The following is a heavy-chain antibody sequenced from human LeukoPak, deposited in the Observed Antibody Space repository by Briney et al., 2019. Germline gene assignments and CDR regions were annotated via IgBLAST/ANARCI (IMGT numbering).Heavy chain of an antibody. Sequence: PGGSLRLSCAASGFIFSSYWMSWGRQAPGKGLEWVANINQAGSEKYYVDSVKGRFTISRDNAKNSLFLQMNSLRAEDTAVYFCARVVVGVTNRFDPWGQGTLVIVSS. J-gene: IGHJ5*02. CDR1: GFIFSSYW. V-gene: IGHV3-7*05. D-gene: IGHD2-15*01. CDR3: ARVVVGVTNRFDP. CDR2: INQAGSEK.